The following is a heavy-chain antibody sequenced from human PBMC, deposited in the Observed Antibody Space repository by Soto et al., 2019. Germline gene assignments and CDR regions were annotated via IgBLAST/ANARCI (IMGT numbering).Heavy chain of an antibody. CDR3: ARDQQWLVPFDS. CDR1: GFTFGNFA. CDR2: ISYDGSNK. D-gene: IGHD6-19*01. Sequence: QVQLVESGGGVVQPGRSLRLSCAASGFTFGNFAVHWVRQAPGKGLEWVAVISYDGSNKYYADSVKGRFTISRDNSKNTLYLQMNSLRAEDTAVYYCARDQQWLVPFDSWGQGTLITVSS. V-gene: IGHV3-30-3*01. J-gene: IGHJ4*02.